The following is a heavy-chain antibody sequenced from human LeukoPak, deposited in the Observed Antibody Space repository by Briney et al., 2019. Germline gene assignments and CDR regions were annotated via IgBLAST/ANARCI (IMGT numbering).Heavy chain of an antibody. CDR2: IYYSGST. D-gene: IGHD3-22*01. CDR3: ARVGYYYDSSGYYSPGYFDY. Sequence: SETLSLTCTVSGGSISSSNYYWGWIRQPPGKGLEWIGYIYYSGSTNYNPSLKSRVTISVDTSKNQFSLKLSSVTAADTAVYYCARVGYYYDSSGYYSPGYFDYWGQGTLVTVSS. V-gene: IGHV4-61*05. J-gene: IGHJ4*02. CDR1: GGSISSSNYY.